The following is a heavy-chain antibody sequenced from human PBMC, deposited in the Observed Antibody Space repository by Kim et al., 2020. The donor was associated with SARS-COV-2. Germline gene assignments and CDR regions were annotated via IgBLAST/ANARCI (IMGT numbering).Heavy chain of an antibody. CDR1: GGSISSSSYY. V-gene: IGHV4-39*01. D-gene: IGHD3-22*01. J-gene: IGHJ4*02. Sequence: SETLSLTCTVSGGSISSSSYYWGWIRQPQGKGLEWIGCIYYSGSTYYNPSLKSRVTISVDTSKNQFSLKLSSVTAADTAVYYCASRWSDYYDSSGIDYWGQGTLVTVSS. CDR3: ASRWSDYYDSSGIDY. CDR2: IYYSGST.